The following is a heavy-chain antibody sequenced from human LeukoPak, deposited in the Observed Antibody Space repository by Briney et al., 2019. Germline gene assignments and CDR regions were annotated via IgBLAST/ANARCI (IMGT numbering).Heavy chain of an antibody. Sequence: GRSLRLSCAASGFPFDDYAMPWVRQAPGKGVGWVSGISWNSGSIGYADSVKGRFTISRDNAKNSLYLQMNSLRAEDTALYYCAKDLRLVRVQGVVLPAAEAQYYYYYMDVWGKGTTVTVSS. CDR1: GFPFDDYA. CDR3: AKDLRLVRVQGVVLPAAEAQYYYYYMDV. D-gene: IGHD2-2*01. V-gene: IGHV3-9*01. CDR2: ISWNSGSI. J-gene: IGHJ6*03.